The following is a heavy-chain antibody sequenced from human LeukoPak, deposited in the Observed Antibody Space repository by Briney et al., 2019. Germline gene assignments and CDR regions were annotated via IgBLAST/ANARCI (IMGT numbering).Heavy chain of an antibody. V-gene: IGHV4-4*09. CDR2: IYTSGST. CDR3: ARQYTSSWYWFDP. J-gene: IGHJ5*02. Sequence: SETLSLTCTVSGGSISSYYWSWIRQPPGKGLEWIGYIYTSGSTNHNPSLKSRVTISVDTSKNQFSLKLSSVTAADTAVYHCARQYTSSWYWFDPWGQGTLVTVS. CDR1: GGSISSYY. D-gene: IGHD6-13*01.